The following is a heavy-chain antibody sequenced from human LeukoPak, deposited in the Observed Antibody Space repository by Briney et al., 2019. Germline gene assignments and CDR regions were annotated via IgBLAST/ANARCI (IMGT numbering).Heavy chain of an antibody. CDR1: GFTFSSYG. J-gene: IGHJ6*02. Sequence: GRSLRLSCAASGFTFSSYGMHWVRQPPGKGLEWVAVVSYDGSNKYYADSVKGRFTISRDNSKNTLYLQMNSLRAEDTAVYYCARDLGYSGYDESPKVLTALGHPKSVYYGMDVWGQGTTVTVSS. V-gene: IGHV3-30*03. D-gene: IGHD5-12*01. CDR3: ARDLGYSGYDESPKVLTALGHPKSVYYGMDV. CDR2: VSYDGSNK.